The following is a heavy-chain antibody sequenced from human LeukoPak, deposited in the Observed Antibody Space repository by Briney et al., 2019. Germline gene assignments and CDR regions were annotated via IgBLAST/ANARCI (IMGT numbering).Heavy chain of an antibody. Sequence: GGSLRLSCAASGFTFSSYAMSWVRQAPGKRLEWVSAISGSGGSTYYADSVKGRFTISRDNSKNTLYLQMNSLRAEDTAVYYCAKELAYGDYEDYYYGMDVWGQGTTVTVSS. CDR2: ISGSGGST. D-gene: IGHD4-17*01. J-gene: IGHJ6*02. V-gene: IGHV3-23*01. CDR3: AKELAYGDYEDYYYGMDV. CDR1: GFTFSSYA.